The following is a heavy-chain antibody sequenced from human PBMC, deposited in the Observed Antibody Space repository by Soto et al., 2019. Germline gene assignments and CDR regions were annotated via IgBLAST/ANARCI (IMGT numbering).Heavy chain of an antibody. CDR1: GCSFSDSV. V-gene: IGHV3-73*01. CDR3: TGSLSFDFDI. CDR2: ITSTADTYVT. J-gene: IGHJ3*02. Sequence: EVQLVESGGGLVQPGGSLKLSCAASGCSFSDSVMHWVRQVSGKGLEWVGRITSTADTYVTAYTASVKGRFTVSRDDSKNTAYLQMNSLKTEDTAVYYCTGSLSFDFDIWGQGTMVHVSS.